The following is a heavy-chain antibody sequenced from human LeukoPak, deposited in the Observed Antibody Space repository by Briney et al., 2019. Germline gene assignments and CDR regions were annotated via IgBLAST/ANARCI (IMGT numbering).Heavy chain of an antibody. D-gene: IGHD1-7*01. CDR2: IRSKDNNGAT. J-gene: IGHJ6*02. CDR3: TRHVELYYYAMDV. CDR1: GFSFSGSV. Sequence: GGSLRLSCAASGFSFSGSVIHWVRQAPGKGLEWVGHIRSKDNNGATAYSASVRGRFIISRDDSKNTAYLQMNGLKTEDTAMYFCTRHVELYYYAMDVWGQGTTVTVSS. V-gene: IGHV3-73*01.